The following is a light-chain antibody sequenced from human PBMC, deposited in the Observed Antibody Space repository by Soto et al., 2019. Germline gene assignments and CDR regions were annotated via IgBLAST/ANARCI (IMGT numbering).Light chain of an antibody. V-gene: IGKV1-27*01. CDR1: QGVANY. CDR2: GVS. Sequence: DIQMTQSPSSLSASVGDRVTITCRASQGVANYLGWYQQKPGKVPKALIYGVSTLQSGVPSRFSGSGSDTEFTRTISSLQPEDAATYYCQHYRSAQRTCGQGTKGESK. CDR3: QHYRSAQRT. J-gene: IGKJ1*01.